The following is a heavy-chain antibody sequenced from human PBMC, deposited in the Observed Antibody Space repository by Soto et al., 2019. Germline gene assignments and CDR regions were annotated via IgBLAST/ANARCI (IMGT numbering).Heavy chain of an antibody. CDR3: ASNYAYAEGYYWYGIDV. CDR1: GFTFSRYW. J-gene: IGHJ6*02. V-gene: IGHV3-74*01. Sequence: EVQLVESGGGLVLPGGSLRLSCAASGFTFSRYWMHWVRQAPGNGLVWVSRISSYGSDTHYADSVKGRFTISRDNAKNTLYLQMNSRRADDTAVYYCASNYAYAEGYYWYGIDVWGQGTTVTVSS. D-gene: IGHD3-16*01. CDR2: ISSYGSDT.